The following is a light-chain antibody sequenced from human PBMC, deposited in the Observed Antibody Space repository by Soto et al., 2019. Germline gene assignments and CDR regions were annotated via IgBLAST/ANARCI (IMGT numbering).Light chain of an antibody. V-gene: IGKV3-20*01. CDR3: QRYGSSRPWT. CDR1: QTVRNNY. J-gene: IGKJ1*01. Sequence: EFGLTQSPGTLSLSPGERATLSCRASQTVRNNYIAWYQQKPGQPPRLLIYGASSRATGIPDRFSGSGSGTDFTLTISRLEPADFAVYYCQRYGSSRPWTFGQGTKVDNK. CDR2: GAS.